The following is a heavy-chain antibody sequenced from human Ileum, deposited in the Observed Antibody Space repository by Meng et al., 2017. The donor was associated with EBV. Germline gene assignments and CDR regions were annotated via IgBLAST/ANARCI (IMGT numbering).Heavy chain of an antibody. CDR2: TYYRSKWNT. D-gene: IGHD1-26*01. CDR3: ARGSYYFDS. J-gene: IGHJ4*02. Sequence: QVQLQQSGPGLLKPSQTLSLTCAISGDSVSSISGAWNWIRQSPSRGLEWRGRTYYRSKWNTDYAVSVSSRITISPDTSKNQFSLQLNSVTPEDTAVYYCARGSYYFDSWGQGTLVTVSS. V-gene: IGHV6-1*01. CDR1: GDSVSSISGA.